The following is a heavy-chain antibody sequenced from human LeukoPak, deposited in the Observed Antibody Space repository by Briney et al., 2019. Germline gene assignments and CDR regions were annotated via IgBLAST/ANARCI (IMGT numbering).Heavy chain of an antibody. CDR3: ARDPFNCSGGSCYYYDY. CDR1: GITFSSSA. Sequence: SGGSLRLSCTASGITFSSSAMSWVRQAPGKGLEWVSTISGSGGSTYYADSVKGRFTISRDNAKNSLYLQMNSLRADDTAVYYCARDPFNCSGGSCYYYDYWGQGTLVTVSS. J-gene: IGHJ4*02. CDR2: ISGSGGST. D-gene: IGHD2-15*01. V-gene: IGHV3-23*01.